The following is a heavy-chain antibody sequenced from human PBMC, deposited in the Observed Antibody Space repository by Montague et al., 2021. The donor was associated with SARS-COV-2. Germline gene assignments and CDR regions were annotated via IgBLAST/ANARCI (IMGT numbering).Heavy chain of an antibody. CDR1: GFTFSSYA. CDR3: AKGLSSGSYYSSYFDY. Sequence: SLRLSCAVSGFTFSSYAMSWVRQAPGKGLEWVSVISGSGGSTYYADSVKGRFTISRDNSKNTLHLQMNSLRAEDTAVYYCAKGLSSGSYYSSYFDYWGQGTLVTVSS. J-gene: IGHJ4*02. D-gene: IGHD3-10*01. V-gene: IGHV3-23*01. CDR2: ISGSGGST.